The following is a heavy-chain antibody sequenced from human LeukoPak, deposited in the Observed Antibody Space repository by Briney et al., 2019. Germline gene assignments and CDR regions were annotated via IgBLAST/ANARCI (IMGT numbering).Heavy chain of an antibody. D-gene: IGHD6-6*01. V-gene: IGHV3-23*01. CDR2: ISGSGGSK. CDR3: AKADRPSLKHYFDY. CDR1: GFTFSSYA. Sequence: GGSLRLSCAASGFTFSSYAMSWVRQAPGKGLEWVSAISGSGGSKYYADSVKRWFTISRDDSKNTLYLQMNSLRAEDTAAYYCAKADRPSLKHYFDYWGQGTLVTVSS. J-gene: IGHJ4*02.